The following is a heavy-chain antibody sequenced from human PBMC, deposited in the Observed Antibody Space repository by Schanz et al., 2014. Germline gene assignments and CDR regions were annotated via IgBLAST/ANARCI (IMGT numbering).Heavy chain of an antibody. CDR3: SRGIVGGLDC. CDR1: RLTFAKED. V-gene: IGHV3-21*01. D-gene: IGHD3-16*01. CDR2: INSRNEV. Sequence: EEQMVESGGGLVKPGGSRILSCEASRLTFAKEDIHWVRQAPGKGLEWVSVINSRNEVFSIDSVRGRFTIFRDNPKNSAYLQMNSLRADDTAVYYCSRGIVGGLDCWGQGTLVTVSS. J-gene: IGHJ4*02.